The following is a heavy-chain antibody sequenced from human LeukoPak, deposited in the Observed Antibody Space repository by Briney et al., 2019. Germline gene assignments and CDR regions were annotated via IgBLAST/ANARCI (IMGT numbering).Heavy chain of an antibody. Sequence: SETLSLTCTVSGGSISSYYWSWIRQPPGKGLEWIGYIYYSGSTNYNPSLKSRVTISVDTSKNQFSLKLSSVTAADTAVYYCARDLLDYYDGSGPYSNWFDPWGQGTLVTVSS. CDR2: IYYSGST. V-gene: IGHV4-59*01. CDR1: GGSISSYY. D-gene: IGHD3-22*01. J-gene: IGHJ5*02. CDR3: ARDLLDYYDGSGPYSNWFDP.